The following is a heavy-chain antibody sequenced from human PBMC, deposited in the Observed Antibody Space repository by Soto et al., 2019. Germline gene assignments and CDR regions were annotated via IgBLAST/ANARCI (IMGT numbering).Heavy chain of an antibody. CDR2: IYYSGST. J-gene: IGHJ4*02. D-gene: IGHD6-19*01. V-gene: IGHV4-39*01. CDR1: GDSMSSSDYY. CDR3: ARRTVNIRTFYSGLKTHGFDD. Sequence: ETLSLTCAVPGDSMSSSDYYWGWIRQPPGKGLEWIGSIYYSGSTYYNPSLQSRVAISVDTSKNQFSLKLKSVTAADTAIYYCARRTVNIRTFYSGLKTHGFDDWGQGAPVTGS.